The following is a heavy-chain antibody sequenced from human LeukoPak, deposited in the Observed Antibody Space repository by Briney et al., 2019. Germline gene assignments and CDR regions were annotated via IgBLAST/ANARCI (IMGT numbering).Heavy chain of an antibody. Sequence: GGSLRLSCAASEFTFNNYGMHWVRQAPGEGLAWVAFIRYDGSNKYYADSVQGRFTISRDNSKNTLYLQMNSLRAEDTAVYYCARDLGTRYFDWSPRPDAFDIWGQGTMVTVSS. V-gene: IGHV3-30*02. CDR1: EFTFNNYG. D-gene: IGHD3-9*01. J-gene: IGHJ3*02. CDR2: IRYDGSNK. CDR3: ARDLGTRYFDWSPRPDAFDI.